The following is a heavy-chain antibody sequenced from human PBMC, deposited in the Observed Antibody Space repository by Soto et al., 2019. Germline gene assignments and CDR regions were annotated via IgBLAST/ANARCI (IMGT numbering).Heavy chain of an antibody. D-gene: IGHD5-12*01. V-gene: IGHV3-9*01. J-gene: IGHJ6*02. CDR2: ISWNSGSI. CDR3: AKDTYGYNPSYYYYGMDV. CDR1: GFTFDDYA. Sequence: GGSLRLSCAASGFTFDDYAMHWVRQAPEKGLEWVSGISWNSGSIGYADSVKGRFTISRDNAKNSLYLQMNSLRAEDTALYYCAKDTYGYNPSYYYYGMDVWGQGTTVTVSS.